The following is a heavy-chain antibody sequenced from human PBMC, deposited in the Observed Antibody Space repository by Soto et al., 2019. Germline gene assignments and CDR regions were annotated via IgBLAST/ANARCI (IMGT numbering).Heavy chain of an antibody. Sequence: PGGSLRLSCAASGFTFSSYGMHWVRQAPGKGLEWVAVISYDGSNKYYADSVKGRFTISRDNSKNTLYLQMNSLRAEDTAVYYCAKGRTVDTAMDPFDYWGQGTLVTVSS. CDR3: AKGRTVDTAMDPFDY. CDR2: ISYDGSNK. D-gene: IGHD5-18*01. CDR1: GFTFSSYG. V-gene: IGHV3-30*18. J-gene: IGHJ4*02.